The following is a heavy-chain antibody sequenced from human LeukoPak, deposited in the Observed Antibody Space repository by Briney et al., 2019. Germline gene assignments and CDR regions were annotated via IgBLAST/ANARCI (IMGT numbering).Heavy chain of an antibody. V-gene: IGHV7-4-1*02. J-gene: IGHJ4*02. CDR3: ARRGDSSSWYTTYYFDY. CDR1: GYTFTSYA. Sequence: ASVKVPCKASGYTFTSYAMNWVRQAPGQGLGWMGWINTNTGNPTYAQGFTGRFVFSLDTSVSTAYLQISSLKAEDTAVYYCARRGDSSSWYTTYYFDYWGQGTLVTVSS. CDR2: INTNTGNP. D-gene: IGHD6-13*01.